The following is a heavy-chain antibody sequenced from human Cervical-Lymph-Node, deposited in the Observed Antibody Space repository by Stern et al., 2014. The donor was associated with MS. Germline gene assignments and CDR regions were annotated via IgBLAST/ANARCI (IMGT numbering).Heavy chain of an antibody. V-gene: IGHV3-48*02. Sequence: VQLVESGGGLVQPGGSLRLSCAASGFTFSRYTMNWVRQAPGKGLEWVSYITGSSDTIYYADSVKGRFTISRDNAKNSLWLQMNSLRDEDTAVYYCAREDEQLWFDHWGQGTLVTVSS. CDR2: ITGSSDTI. D-gene: IGHD5-18*01. CDR3: AREDEQLWFDH. CDR1: GFTFSRYT. J-gene: IGHJ5*02.